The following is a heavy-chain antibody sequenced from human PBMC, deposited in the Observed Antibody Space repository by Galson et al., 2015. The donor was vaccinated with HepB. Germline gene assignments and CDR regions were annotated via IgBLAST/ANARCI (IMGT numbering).Heavy chain of an antibody. CDR3: ARSSGWFDY. J-gene: IGHJ5*01. D-gene: IGHD6-19*01. CDR2: TYYRSKWYN. V-gene: IGHV6-1*01. CDR1: GDSVSSNSAA. Sequence: CAISGDSVSSNSAAWNWIRQSPSSGLEWLGRTYYRSKWYNNYAISVKSRITINPDTSKNQFSLQLNSVTPEDTALYYCARSSGWFDYWGQGTLVTVSS.